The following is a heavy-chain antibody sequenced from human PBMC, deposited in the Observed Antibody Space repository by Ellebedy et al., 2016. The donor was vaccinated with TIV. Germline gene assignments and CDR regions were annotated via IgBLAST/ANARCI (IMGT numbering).Heavy chain of an antibody. Sequence: GESLKISXAASEFTFSSHAMSWVRQAPGKGLEWVSTLSGSGGTTDYADSMKGRFTISRDNSKNTLSLQMNSLRAEDTAVYYCAKVGWTYNASSGYYSVSDYWGQGTLVTVSS. D-gene: IGHD3-22*01. CDR2: LSGSGGTT. V-gene: IGHV3-23*01. CDR1: EFTFSSHA. J-gene: IGHJ4*02. CDR3: AKVGWTYNASSGYYSVSDY.